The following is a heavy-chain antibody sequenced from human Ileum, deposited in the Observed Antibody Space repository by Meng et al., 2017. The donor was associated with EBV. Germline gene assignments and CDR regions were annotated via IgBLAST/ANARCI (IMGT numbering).Heavy chain of an antibody. J-gene: IGHJ4*02. Sequence: GVVGHPGRSLILSRAAPGFTFSNYAIHWVTPAPDKGLEWVALISDEGNIAYSADSVKGRFAISRDNSQNTLYLPMNILIAEDSAVYYCAKEPTGFYAELWGQGTLVTVSS. V-gene: IGHV3-30*18. CDR2: ISDEGNIA. D-gene: IGHD1-26*01. CDR1: GFTFSNYA. CDR3: AKEPTGFYAEL.